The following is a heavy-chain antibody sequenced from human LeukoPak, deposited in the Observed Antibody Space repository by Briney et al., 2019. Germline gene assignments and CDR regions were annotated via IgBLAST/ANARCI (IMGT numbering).Heavy chain of an antibody. CDR1: GCTFTSYD. D-gene: IGHD3-10*01. CDR2: MNPNSGNA. Sequence: GASVKVSCKASGCTFTSYDINWVRQATGQGLEWMGWMNPNSGNAGYAQKFQGRVTMTRNTSISTAYMELSNLRPEDTAVYYCARDGSGTYWAYYNWFDPWGQGTLVTVSS. V-gene: IGHV1-8*01. J-gene: IGHJ5*02. CDR3: ARDGSGTYWAYYNWFDP.